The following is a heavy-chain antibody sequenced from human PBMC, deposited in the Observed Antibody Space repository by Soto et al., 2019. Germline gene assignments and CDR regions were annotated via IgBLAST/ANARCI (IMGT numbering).Heavy chain of an antibody. CDR3: ARDRNQGITGTTDY. Sequence: SETLSLTCTVSGGSISSYYWSWIRQPPGKGLEWIGYIYYSGSTNYNPSLKSRVTISVDTSKNQFSLKLSSVTAADTAVYYCARDRNQGITGTTDYWGQGTLVTVSS. CDR1: GGSISSYY. CDR2: IYYSGST. V-gene: IGHV4-59*12. J-gene: IGHJ4*02. D-gene: IGHD1-7*01.